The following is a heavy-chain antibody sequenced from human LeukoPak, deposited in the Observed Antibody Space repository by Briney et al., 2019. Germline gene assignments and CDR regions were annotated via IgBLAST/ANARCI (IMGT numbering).Heavy chain of an antibody. D-gene: IGHD3-9*01. CDR3: ARDPGDTDWYYLDF. CDR1: GGSLSGHF. CDR2: IHSSGST. V-gene: IGHV4-59*11. J-gene: IGHJ4*02. Sequence: SETLSLTCTVSGGSLSGHFWSWFRRPPGKGLENIGYIHSSGSTNYNPSYKSRVTVSLEMSKNQFSLSLSSVTAADTAVYYFARDPGDTDWYYLDFWGQGILVTVSS.